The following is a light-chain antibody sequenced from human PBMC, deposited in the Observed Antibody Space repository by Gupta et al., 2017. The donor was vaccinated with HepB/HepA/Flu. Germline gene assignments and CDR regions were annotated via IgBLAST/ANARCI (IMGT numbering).Light chain of an antibody. CDR3: QRYGDSPWT. CDR2: GAS. Sequence: EIVLTQSPGTLSLSPGERATLSCRASQSVSSSFLAWYQQKSGQTPRVIIYGASSRATGIPDRFSGSGSGTDFTLTISRLEPEDFAVYYCQRYGDSPWTFGQGTKVEIK. V-gene: IGKV3-20*01. J-gene: IGKJ1*01. CDR1: QSVSSSF.